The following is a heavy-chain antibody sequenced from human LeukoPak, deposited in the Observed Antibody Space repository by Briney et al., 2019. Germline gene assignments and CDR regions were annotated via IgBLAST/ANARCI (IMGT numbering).Heavy chain of an antibody. CDR3: ARQVSGNYYGGY. J-gene: IGHJ1*01. CDR1: GFTVSSNY. D-gene: IGHD1-26*01. V-gene: IGHV3-66*04. Sequence: GGSLRLSCAASGFTVSSNYMSWVRQAPGKGLGWVSVIYSGGSTYYADSVKGRFTISRDNSKNTLYLQMNSLRAEDTAVYYCARQVSGNYYGGYWGQGTLVTVSS. CDR2: IYSGGST.